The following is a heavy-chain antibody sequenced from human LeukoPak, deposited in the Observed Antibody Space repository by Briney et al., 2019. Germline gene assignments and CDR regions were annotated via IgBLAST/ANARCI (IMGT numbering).Heavy chain of an antibody. CDR2: INEDGSRE. Sequence: GGFLRLSCAASGFTFSNFLMTWVRHSPGKGLEWVASINEDGSRELYVDSAKGRFSISRDNANNALSLQMNSLRVEDTAVYYCARDPPRRSDFWGQGTLVTVSS. CDR3: ARDPPRRSDF. V-gene: IGHV3-7*01. CDR1: GFTFSNFL. J-gene: IGHJ4*02.